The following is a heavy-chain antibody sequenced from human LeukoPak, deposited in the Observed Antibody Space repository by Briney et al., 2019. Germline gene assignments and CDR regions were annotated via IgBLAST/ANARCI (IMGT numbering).Heavy chain of an antibody. V-gene: IGHV1-2*02. Sequence: ASVKVSCKASGYTFTGYYMHWVRQAPGQGLERMGWINPNSGGTNYAQKFQGRVTMTRDTSISTAYMELSRLRSDDTAVYYCAREVAAAGPFDYWGQGTLVTVSS. D-gene: IGHD6-13*01. CDR3: AREVAAAGPFDY. J-gene: IGHJ4*02. CDR2: INPNSGGT. CDR1: GYTFTGYY.